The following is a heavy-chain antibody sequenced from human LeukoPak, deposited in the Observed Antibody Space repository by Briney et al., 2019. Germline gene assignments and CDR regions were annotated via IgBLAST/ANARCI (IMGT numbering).Heavy chain of an antibody. CDR3: ARDWGDYNPPYFDY. CDR1: GGTFSSYA. CDR2: IIPIFGTA. D-gene: IGHD4-17*01. J-gene: IGHJ4*02. V-gene: IGHV1-69*06. Sequence: SVKVSCKASGGTFSSYAISWVRQAPGQGLEWMGGIIPIFGTANYAQKFQGRVTITADKSTSTAYMELSSLRSEDTAVYYCARDWGDYNPPYFDYWGQGTLVTVSS.